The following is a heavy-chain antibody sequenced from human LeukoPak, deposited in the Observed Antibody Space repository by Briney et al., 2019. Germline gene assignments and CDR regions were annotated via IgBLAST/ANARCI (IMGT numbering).Heavy chain of an antibody. CDR1: GVSISSTYYF. Sequence: SETLSLTCTVSGVSISSTYYFWGWIRQPPGKGLEWIGSIYYSGTTYYNPSLKSRVTFSVDTSKNQFSLQLSSVTAADTAVYYCARGMVIRDYYYYYMDVWGKGTTVTVSS. CDR2: IYYSGTT. V-gene: IGHV4-39*01. D-gene: IGHD3-3*01. CDR3: ARGMVIRDYYYYYMDV. J-gene: IGHJ6*03.